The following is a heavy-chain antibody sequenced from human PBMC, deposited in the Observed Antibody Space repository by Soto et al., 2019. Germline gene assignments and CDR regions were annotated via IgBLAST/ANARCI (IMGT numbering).Heavy chain of an antibody. CDR1: GGTFNTYA. V-gene: IGHV1-69*19. J-gene: IGHJ4*02. D-gene: IGHD3-10*01. Sequence: QVQLVQSGAEMKKPGSSVKVSCQSSGGTFNTYAMNWVRQAPGQGPEWMGDISPMFGAANYAPKFQGRVTITADESTGTSYVQLSILTSEDTALYFCAREVQVHTPAFVYWGQGTLVTVSS. CDR2: ISPMFGAA. CDR3: AREVQVHTPAFVY.